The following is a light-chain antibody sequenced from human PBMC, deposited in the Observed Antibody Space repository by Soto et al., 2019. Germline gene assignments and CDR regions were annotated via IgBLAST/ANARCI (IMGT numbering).Light chain of an antibody. CDR2: DAS. CDR1: QSISSW. J-gene: IGKJ1*01. CDR3: QQYNSYLWT. V-gene: IGKV1-5*01. Sequence: DIPMTQSPSTLSASVGDRVTITCRASQSISSWLAWYQQKPGKAPKLLIYDASSLESGLPSRFSGSGSGTELTLIIGSLQPDDFSTYCCQQYNSYLWTFGQGTKVEIK.